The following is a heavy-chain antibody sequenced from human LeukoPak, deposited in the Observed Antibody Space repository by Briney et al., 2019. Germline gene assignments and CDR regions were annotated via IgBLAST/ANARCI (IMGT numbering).Heavy chain of an antibody. CDR1: RGSISSAGYY. CDR3: ARGKATTVTHVDY. J-gene: IGHJ4*02. CDR2: VYTSGRT. Sequence: SQTLSLTCTVSRGSISSAGYYWSWIRQPAGKGLEWIGRVYTSGRTNYIPSLKSRVTISLDTSNKQFSLKLSSVTAADTAVYYCARGKATTVTHVDYWGQGTLVTVSS. V-gene: IGHV4-61*02. D-gene: IGHD4-17*01.